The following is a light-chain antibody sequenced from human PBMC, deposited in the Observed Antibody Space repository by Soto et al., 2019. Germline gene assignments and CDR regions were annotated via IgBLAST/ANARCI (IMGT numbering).Light chain of an antibody. CDR3: SSYTSSSTYV. V-gene: IGLV2-14*01. CDR1: SSDVGGYNY. J-gene: IGLJ1*01. CDR2: EVS. Sequence: QSVLNQPAYVYGSPGQSITISCTGTSSDVGGYNYVSWYQQHPGKAPKLMIYEVSNRPSGVSNRFSGSKSGNTASLTISGLQAEDEADYYCSSYTSSSTYVFGTGTKFTVL.